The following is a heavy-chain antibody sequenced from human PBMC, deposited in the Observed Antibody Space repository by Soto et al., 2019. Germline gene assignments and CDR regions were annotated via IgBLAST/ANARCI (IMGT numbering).Heavy chain of an antibody. D-gene: IGHD4-17*01. CDR1: GGSISSYY. Sequence: SETLSLTCTVSGGSISSYYWSWIRQPPGKGLEWIGYIYYSGSTNYNPSLKSRVTISVDTSKNQFSLKLSSVTAADTAVYYCAISTVTNDYWGQGTLVTVSS. J-gene: IGHJ4*02. CDR2: IYYSGST. V-gene: IGHV4-59*08. CDR3: AISTVTNDY.